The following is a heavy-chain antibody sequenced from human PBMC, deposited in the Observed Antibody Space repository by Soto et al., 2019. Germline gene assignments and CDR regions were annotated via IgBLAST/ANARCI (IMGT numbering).Heavy chain of an antibody. D-gene: IGHD5-18*01. CDR3: ARGGGRWIQYLRL. J-gene: IGHJ4*02. Sequence: QVQLQESGPGLVKPSQTLSLTCTVSGGSISSGGYYWSWIRQHPGKGLEWIGYIYYSGSTYSNPSLKSRVTISVDPSKNQFSLKLSSVTASDTAVYYCARGGGRWIQYLRLWGQGTLVTVSS. CDR2: IYYSGST. CDR1: GGSISSGGYY. V-gene: IGHV4-31*03.